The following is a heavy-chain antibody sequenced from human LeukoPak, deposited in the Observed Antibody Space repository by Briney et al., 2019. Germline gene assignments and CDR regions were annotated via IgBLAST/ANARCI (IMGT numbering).Heavy chain of an antibody. CDR1: GFTFSSYF. CDR3: ARYVRGRYFYLDV. J-gene: IGHJ6*03. Sequence: GGSLRLSCAASGFTFSSYFMSWVRQAPGKGLEWVANIKQDGSDKYYMDSVKGRFTISRDNAKISLYLQMNSPRAEDTAVYYCARYVRGRYFYLDVWGKGTTVTVSS. D-gene: IGHD3-10*01. V-gene: IGHV3-7*01. CDR2: IKQDGSDK.